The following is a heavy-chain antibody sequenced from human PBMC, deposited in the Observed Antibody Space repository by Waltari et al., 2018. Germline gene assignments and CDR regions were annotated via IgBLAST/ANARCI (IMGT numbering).Heavy chain of an antibody. J-gene: IGHJ6*03. D-gene: IGHD2-2*01. CDR1: GYTFTSYD. V-gene: IGHV1-8*01. Sequence: QVQLVQSGAEVKKPGASVKVSCKASGYTFTSYDINWVRQATGQGLEWMGWMNPNSGNTGYAQKFQGRVTITADKSTSTAYMELSSLRSEDTAVYYCAARHIVVVPAAVSYYYYMDVWGKGTTVTVSS. CDR3: AARHIVVVPAAVSYYYYMDV. CDR2: MNPNSGNT.